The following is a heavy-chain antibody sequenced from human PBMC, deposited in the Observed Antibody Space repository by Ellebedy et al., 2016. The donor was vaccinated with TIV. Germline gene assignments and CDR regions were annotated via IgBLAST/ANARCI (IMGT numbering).Heavy chain of an antibody. CDR2: IHSSGRI. J-gene: IGHJ5*02. Sequence: MPSETLSLTCSVSGDSVSDNYWGWVRQPPVKGLEWIATIHSSGRIFYNPSLKSRVTISLDASKNLFSLKLSSVTAADTAIYYCARVRMTSVVANRFDPWGQGTLVTVSS. CDR1: GDSVSDNY. D-gene: IGHD4-23*01. V-gene: IGHV4-39*07. CDR3: ARVRMTSVVANRFDP.